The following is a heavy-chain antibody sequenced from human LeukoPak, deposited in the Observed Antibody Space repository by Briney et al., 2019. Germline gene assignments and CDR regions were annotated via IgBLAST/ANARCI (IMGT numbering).Heavy chain of an antibody. J-gene: IGHJ4*02. V-gene: IGHV3-15*05. CDR3: TTGVTWELPSFDY. D-gene: IGHD1-26*01. Sequence: GGSLTLSCAASGFSFSDDWMSWVRQAPGKGLEWVGRIKHKRDGETTDYAAPVKGRFTISRDDSKNMLFLEMSSLKIEDTAVYYCTTGVTWELPSFDYWGQGTLVTVSS. CDR2: IKHKRDGETT. CDR1: GFSFSDDW.